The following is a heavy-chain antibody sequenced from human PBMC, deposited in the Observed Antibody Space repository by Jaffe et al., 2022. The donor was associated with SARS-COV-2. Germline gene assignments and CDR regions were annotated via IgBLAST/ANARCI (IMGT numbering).Heavy chain of an antibody. D-gene: IGHD6-13*01. Sequence: QVQLVESGGGVVQPGRSLRLSCAASGFTFSSYAMHWVRQAPGKGLEWVAVISYDGSNKYYADSVKGRFTISRDNSKNTLYLQMNSLRAEDTAVYYCARDRSKQQLVHLTYYFDYWGQGTLVTVSS. J-gene: IGHJ4*02. CDR3: ARDRSKQQLVHLTYYFDY. CDR2: ISYDGSNK. CDR1: GFTFSSYA. V-gene: IGHV3-30-3*01.